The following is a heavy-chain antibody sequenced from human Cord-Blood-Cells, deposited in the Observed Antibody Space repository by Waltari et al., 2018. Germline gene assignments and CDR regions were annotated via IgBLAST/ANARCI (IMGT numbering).Heavy chain of an antibody. CDR2: IKSKTDGGTT. D-gene: IGHD3-9*01. CDR1: GFTFSNAW. J-gene: IGHJ4*02. V-gene: IGHV3-15*01. CDR3: TTELQTYNDILTDLIPY. Sequence: PGGSLRLSCAASGFTFSNAWMSWVRQAPGKGLEWVGRIKSKTDGGTTDYAAPVKGRFTISRDDSKNTLYLQMNSLKTEDTAVYYCTTELQTYNDILTDLIPYWGQGTLVTVSS.